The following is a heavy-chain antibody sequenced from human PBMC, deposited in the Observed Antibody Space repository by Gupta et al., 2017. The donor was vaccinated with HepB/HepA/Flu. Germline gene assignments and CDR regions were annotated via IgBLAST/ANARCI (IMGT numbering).Heavy chain of an antibody. J-gene: IGHJ5*02. Sequence: QITLKESGPMLVKPTQTLTLTCTFSGLSLSTSGVGVGWIRQPPGKALEWLALIYWDDDERYSPSLQNRLTITKDTSKNQVVLTMTNMDPVDTATYYCAHSGTVPGSADWFDPWGQGTLVTVSS. V-gene: IGHV2-5*02. D-gene: IGHD6-19*01. CDR3: AHSGTVPGSADWFDP. CDR2: IYWDDDE. CDR1: GLSLSTSGVG.